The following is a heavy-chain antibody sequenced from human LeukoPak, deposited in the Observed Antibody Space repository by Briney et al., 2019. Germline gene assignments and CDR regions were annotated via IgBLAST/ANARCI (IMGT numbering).Heavy chain of an antibody. CDR2: IYYSGST. CDR1: GGSVRSGDYY. J-gene: IGHJ3*02. CDR3: ARAGDSSGSDAFDI. Sequence: PSETLSLTCTVSGGSVRSGDYYWSWIRQPPGKGLEWIGHIYYSGSTYHNPSLKSRVTISVDTSKNQFSLKLSSVTAADTAVYYCARAGDSSGSDAFDIWGQGTMVTVSS. D-gene: IGHD3-22*01. V-gene: IGHV4-30-4*01.